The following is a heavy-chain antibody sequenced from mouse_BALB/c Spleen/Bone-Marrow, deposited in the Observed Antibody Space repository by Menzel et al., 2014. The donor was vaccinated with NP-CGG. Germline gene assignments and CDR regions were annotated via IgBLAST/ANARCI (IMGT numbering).Heavy chain of an antibody. Sequence: EVKVIESGGGLVQPGGSLKLSCAASGFDFSRYWMSWVRQAQGKGLEWIGEINPDSSTLNYTQSLKDKFIISRDNAKNTRYLQINKVRSEDTARYYCARPVYRYYPPAYWGQGTTLTVS. CDR3: ARPVYRYYPPAY. CDR2: INPDSSTL. J-gene: IGHJ2*01. CDR1: GFDFSRYW. D-gene: IGHD2-14*01. V-gene: IGHV4-1*02.